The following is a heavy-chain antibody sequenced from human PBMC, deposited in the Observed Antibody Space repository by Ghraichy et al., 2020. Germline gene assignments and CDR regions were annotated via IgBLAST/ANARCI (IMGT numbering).Heavy chain of an antibody. Sequence: GGSLRLSCAASGFTFSDYYMSWIRQAPGKGLEWVSYISSSSSYTNYADSVKGRFTISRDNAKNSLYLQMNSLRAEDTAVYYCARDVEGIAVASPDWYFDLCSRATLLTVSS. CDR1: GFTFSDYY. CDR2: ISSSSSYT. V-gene: IGHV3-11*05. J-gene: IGHJ2*01. CDR3: ARDVEGIAVASPDWYFDL. D-gene: IGHD6-19*01.